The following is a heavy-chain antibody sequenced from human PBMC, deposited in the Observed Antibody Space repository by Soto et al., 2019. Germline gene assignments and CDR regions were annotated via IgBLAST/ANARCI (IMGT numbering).Heavy chain of an antibody. Sequence: PGGSLRLSCAASGFTFINAWMNWVRQAPGKGLEWVGHIRSKTDGGTTDYAAPVKGRFTISRDDSKNTLYLQMNSLRTEDTGVYYCITRNTSSEAIDYWGQGTLVTVSS. CDR3: ITRNTSSEAIDY. D-gene: IGHD6-6*01. CDR1: GFTFINAW. J-gene: IGHJ4*02. CDR2: IRSKTDGGTT. V-gene: IGHV3-15*07.